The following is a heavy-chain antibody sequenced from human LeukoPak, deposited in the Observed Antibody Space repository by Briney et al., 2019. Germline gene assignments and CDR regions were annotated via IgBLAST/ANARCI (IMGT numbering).Heavy chain of an antibody. Sequence: GGSLRLSCAASGFSFSTSWMHWVRQVPGKGLVWVSLINSDASSTTYADSVKGRFTISRDNAKNTVYLQMNSLRPEDTAVYYCARDRFYIPDVWGKGTTVTVSS. D-gene: IGHD3-10*01. J-gene: IGHJ6*04. CDR3: ARDRFYIPDV. CDR2: INSDASST. V-gene: IGHV3-74*03. CDR1: GFSFSTSW.